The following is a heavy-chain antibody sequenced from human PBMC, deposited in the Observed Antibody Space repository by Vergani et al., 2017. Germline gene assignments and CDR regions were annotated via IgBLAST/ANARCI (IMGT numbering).Heavy chain of an antibody. Sequence: QVHLVQSGAEVKKPGSSVKVFCSLPGGDLRSSAFAWVRQAPGHGLQWVGGVIPVFATPNYARQFQDRVTITADDSTSTVYMKMRSLVSTDTAVYFCASPTGTSTCYQAFGCHFNVWGQGTRVTVSS. CDR2: VIPVFATP. CDR3: ASPTGTSTCYQAFGCHFNV. J-gene: IGHJ3*01. V-gene: IGHV1-69*12. D-gene: IGHD2-2*01. CDR1: GGDLRSSA.